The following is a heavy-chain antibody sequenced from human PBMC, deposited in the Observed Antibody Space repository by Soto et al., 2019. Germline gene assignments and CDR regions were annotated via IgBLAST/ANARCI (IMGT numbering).Heavy chain of an antibody. V-gene: IGHV3-7*01. Sequence: GGSLRLSCAASEFSFSTYWMSWVRQAPGKGLEWVANIKEDGDKKYYVDSVEGRFTISRDNAENSLYLQINSLRAEDTAVYYCARTKGAVAFDIWGPGTMVTVSS. CDR3: ARTKGAVAFDI. CDR1: EFSFSTYW. J-gene: IGHJ3*02. CDR2: IKEDGDKK. D-gene: IGHD3-16*01.